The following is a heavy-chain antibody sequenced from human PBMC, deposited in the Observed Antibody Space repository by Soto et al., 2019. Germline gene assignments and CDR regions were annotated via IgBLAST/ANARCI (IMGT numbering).Heavy chain of an antibody. CDR2: ISAGGGIT. CDR1: GFMFSNYA. Sequence: EVQLLESGGGLVQPGGSLRLSCAASGFMFSNYAMSWVRQAPGKGLEWVSAISAGGGITYYADSVRGRFTISRDNSKNTLYLEMNSLRAEDTALYYCAKEGRYFDWLPDYWGQGALVTVSS. CDR3: AKEGRYFDWLPDY. J-gene: IGHJ4*02. D-gene: IGHD3-9*01. V-gene: IGHV3-23*01.